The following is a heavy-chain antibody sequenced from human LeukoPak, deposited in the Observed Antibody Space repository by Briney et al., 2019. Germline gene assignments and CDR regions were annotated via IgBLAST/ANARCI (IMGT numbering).Heavy chain of an antibody. V-gene: IGHV1-69*04. CDR3: ARDRSVRITGTLGWFDP. J-gene: IGHJ5*02. CDR1: GGTFSSYA. D-gene: IGHD1-20*01. Sequence: GASVKVSCKASGGTFSSYAISWVRQAPGQGLEWMGRIIPILGIANYTQKFQGRVTITADKSTSTAYMELSSLRSEDTAVYYCARDRSVRITGTLGWFDPWGQGTLVTVSS. CDR2: IIPILGIA.